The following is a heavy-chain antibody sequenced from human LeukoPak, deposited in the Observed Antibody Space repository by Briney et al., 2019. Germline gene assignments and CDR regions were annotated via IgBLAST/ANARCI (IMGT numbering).Heavy chain of an antibody. Sequence: GGSLRLSCVASGYTFSSYGMHWVRQAPGKGLEWVAFISYDGSNENIADSVKGRFILSRDNSKNTLYLQMNSLRAEDTAVYYCARERMVATNWFDPWGQGTLVTVSS. CDR3: ARERMVATNWFDP. J-gene: IGHJ5*02. CDR2: ISYDGSNE. D-gene: IGHD5-12*01. V-gene: IGHV3-30*03. CDR1: GYTFSSYG.